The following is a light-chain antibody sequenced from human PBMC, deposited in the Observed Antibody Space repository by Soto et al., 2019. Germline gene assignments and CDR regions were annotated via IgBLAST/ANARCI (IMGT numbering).Light chain of an antibody. CDR1: QSVSRSY. V-gene: IGKV3D-20*02. Sequence: EVLVTQSPGTLSLAPGDRATLSCRSSQSVSRSYLGWYQQKPGQAPRLLIYDVSNRATGIPARFSGSGSGTDFTLTISSLEPGDFAVYYCQQRNDWQVTFGQGARLEIK. CDR3: QQRNDWQVT. J-gene: IGKJ5*01. CDR2: DVS.